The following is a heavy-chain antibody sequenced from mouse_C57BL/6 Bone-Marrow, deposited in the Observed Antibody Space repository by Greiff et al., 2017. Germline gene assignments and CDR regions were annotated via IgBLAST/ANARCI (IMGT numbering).Heavy chain of an antibody. CDR1: GYTFTSYW. V-gene: IGHV1-59*01. J-gene: IGHJ3*01. D-gene: IGHD2-3*01. Sequence: QVQLQQPGAELVRPGTSVKLSCKASGYTFTSYWMHWVKQRPGQGLEWIGVIDPSDSYTNYNQKFKGKATLTVDTSSSTAYMQLSSLTSEDSAVYYGARRDGYYWFAYWGQGTLVTVSA. CDR2: IDPSDSYT. CDR3: ARRDGYYWFAY.